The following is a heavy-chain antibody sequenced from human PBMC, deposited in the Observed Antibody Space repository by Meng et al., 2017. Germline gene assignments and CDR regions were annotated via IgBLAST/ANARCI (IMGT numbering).Heavy chain of an antibody. Sequence: GGSLRLSCAASGFTFSSYGMHWVRQAPGKGLEWVAVIWYDGSNKYYADSVKGRFTISRDNAKNTLYLQMNSLRAEDTAVYYCGGAVLVVPAAALGDDAFDIWGQGTMVTVSS. CDR1: GFTFSSYG. CDR3: GGAVLVVPAAALGDDAFDI. D-gene: IGHD2-2*01. J-gene: IGHJ3*02. CDR2: IWYDGSNK. V-gene: IGHV3-33*03.